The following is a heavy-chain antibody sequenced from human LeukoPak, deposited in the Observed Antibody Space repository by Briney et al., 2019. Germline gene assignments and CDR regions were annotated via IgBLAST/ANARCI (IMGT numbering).Heavy chain of an antibody. Sequence: GGSLRLSCVACGFTFSSRDWMTWVRPASGKGLEWVANKKQGGREKNYVGSVKGRFTISRDNAKNSVDLQMNSLRVGDTAVYYCARVAAAGTGIFVNFYYSRDIWGRGTTVTISS. J-gene: IGHJ6*03. V-gene: IGHV3-7*01. CDR2: KKQGGREK. CDR1: GFTFSSRDW. D-gene: IGHD6-13*01. CDR3: ARVAAAGTGIFVNFYYSRDI.